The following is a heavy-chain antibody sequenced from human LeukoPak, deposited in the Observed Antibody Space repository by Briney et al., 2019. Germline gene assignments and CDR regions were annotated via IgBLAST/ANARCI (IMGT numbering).Heavy chain of an antibody. CDR1: GFIFSNYA. V-gene: IGHV3-30-3*01. CDR2: ISYDGSNK. CDR3: ARESESYDFDY. D-gene: IGHD1-26*01. Sequence: GGSLRLSCAAPGFIFSNYAMHWVRQAPGKGLEWVAVISYDGSNKYYADSVKGRFTISRDNSKNTLYLQMNSLRAEDTAVYYCARESESYDFDYWGQGTLVTVSS. J-gene: IGHJ4*02.